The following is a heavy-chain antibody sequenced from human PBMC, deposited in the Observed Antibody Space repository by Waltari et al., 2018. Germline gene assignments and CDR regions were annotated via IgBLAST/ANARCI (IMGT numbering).Heavy chain of an antibody. V-gene: IGHV3-21*01. CDR1: GFTFSSYS. J-gene: IGHJ3*02. CDR2: ISSSSSYI. Sequence: EVQLVESGGGLVKPGGSLRLSCAASGFTFSSYSMNWVRQAPGKGLEWVSSISSSSSYIYYADSVKGRFTISRDNAKNSLYLQRNSLRAEDTAVYYCARVRERYCSSTSCLYDAFDIWGQGTMVTVSS. D-gene: IGHD2-2*01. CDR3: ARVRERYCSSTSCLYDAFDI.